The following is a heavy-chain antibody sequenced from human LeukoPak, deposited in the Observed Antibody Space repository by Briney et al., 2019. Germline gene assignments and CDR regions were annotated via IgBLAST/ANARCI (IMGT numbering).Heavy chain of an antibody. CDR2: IYSGGST. CDR1: GFTFSSYA. CDR3: ARISDYYDSSGYYHEAAAFDI. J-gene: IGHJ3*02. V-gene: IGHV3-66*01. D-gene: IGHD3-22*01. Sequence: GGSLRLSCAASGFTFSSYAMHWVRQAPGKGLEWVSVIYSGGSTYYADSVKGRFTISRDNSKNTLYLQMNSLRAEDTAVYYCARISDYYDSSGYYHEAAAFDIWGQGTMVTVSS.